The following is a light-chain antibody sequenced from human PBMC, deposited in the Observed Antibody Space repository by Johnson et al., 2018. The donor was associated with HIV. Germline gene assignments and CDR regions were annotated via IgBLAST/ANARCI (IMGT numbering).Light chain of an antibody. CDR2: DNN. Sequence: QSILTQPPSVSAAPGQRVTRSYSGSSSNIGNNFVSWFRQLPLRAPKVLIYDNNERPSGIHDRFSGSQSGTSATLGITGLQTGDDADYCCATLDSSLSTYVCGTGTKVSVL. CDR1: SSNIGNNF. CDR3: ATLDSSLSTYV. J-gene: IGLJ1*01. V-gene: IGLV1-51*01.